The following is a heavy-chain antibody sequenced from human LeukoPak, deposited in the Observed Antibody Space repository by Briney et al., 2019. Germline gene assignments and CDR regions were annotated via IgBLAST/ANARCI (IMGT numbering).Heavy chain of an antibody. J-gene: IGHJ6*02. V-gene: IGHV3-74*01. CDR3: VRYTTTSRYTYFGMDV. Sequence: PGGSLRLSCAASGFTFNSYWMHWVRQAPGKGLVWVSRINGDGSSTSYVDSVKGRFTISRDDSKSIAYLQMNSLKTEDTGVYFCVRYTTTSRYTYFGMDVWGQGTTVTVSS. CDR1: GFTFNSYW. CDR2: INGDGSST. D-gene: IGHD3-16*02.